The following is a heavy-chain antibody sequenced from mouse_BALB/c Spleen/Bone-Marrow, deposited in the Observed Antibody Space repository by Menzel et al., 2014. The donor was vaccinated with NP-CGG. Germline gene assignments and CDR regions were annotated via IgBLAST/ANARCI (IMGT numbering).Heavy chain of an antibody. V-gene: IGHV4-1*02. Sequence: DVMLVEPGGGLVQPGGSLKLSCAASGFDFSRYWMTWVRQAPGKGLEWIGEINPASSTINYTPSLKDKFIISRDNAKNTLYLQMSKVRSEDTALYYCAKNYYYGYVAYWGQGTLVTVSA. D-gene: IGHD1-2*01. CDR1: GFDFSRYW. CDR2: INPASSTI. CDR3: AKNYYYGYVAY. J-gene: IGHJ3*01.